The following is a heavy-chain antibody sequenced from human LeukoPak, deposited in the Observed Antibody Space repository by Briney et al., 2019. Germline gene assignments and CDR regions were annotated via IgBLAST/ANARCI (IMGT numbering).Heavy chain of an antibody. V-gene: IGHV3-7*01. Sequence: GGSLRLSCAASGFTFSNYWMNRVRQAPGKGLECLANIKQDGSEKYYVDSVLGRFTISRDNAKNSLILQMNSLRAEDTAVYYCARDGTGSSFYDYWGQGTLVTVSS. CDR1: GFTFSNYW. D-gene: IGHD3-10*01. CDR3: ARDGTGSSFYDY. CDR2: IKQDGSEK. J-gene: IGHJ4*02.